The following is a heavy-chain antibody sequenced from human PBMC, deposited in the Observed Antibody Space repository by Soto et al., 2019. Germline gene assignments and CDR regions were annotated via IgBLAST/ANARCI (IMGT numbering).Heavy chain of an antibody. CDR1: GFTFSSYG. Sequence: PGGSLRLSCAASGFTFSSYGMHWVRQAPGKGLEWVAVISYDGSNKYYADSVKGRFTISRDNSKNTLYLQMNSLRAEDTAVYYCASSSWGLYYYYGMDVWGQGTTVTVSS. CDR3: ASSSWGLYYYYGMDV. D-gene: IGHD6-13*01. V-gene: IGHV3-30*03. CDR2: ISYDGSNK. J-gene: IGHJ6*02.